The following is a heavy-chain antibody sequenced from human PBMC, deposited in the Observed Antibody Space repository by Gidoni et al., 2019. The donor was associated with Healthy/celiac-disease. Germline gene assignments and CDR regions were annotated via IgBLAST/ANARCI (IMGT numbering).Heavy chain of an antibody. CDR3: AREGRDGYNPPFFDY. V-gene: IGHV3-30*04. CDR1: GFTFSSYA. Sequence: QVQLVESGGGVVQPGRSLRLSCAASGFTFSSYAMHWVRQAPGKGLEWVAVISYDGSNKYYADSVKGRFTISRDNSKNTLYLQMNSLRAEDTDVYYCAREGRDGYNPPFFDYWGQGTLVTVSS. J-gene: IGHJ4*02. CDR2: ISYDGSNK. D-gene: IGHD5-12*01.